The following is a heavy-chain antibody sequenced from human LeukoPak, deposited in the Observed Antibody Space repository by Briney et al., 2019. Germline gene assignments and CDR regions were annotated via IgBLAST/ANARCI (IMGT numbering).Heavy chain of an antibody. D-gene: IGHD3-22*01. V-gene: IGHV3-74*01. J-gene: IGHJ1*01. CDR2: IKSDGST. CDR1: GFTFSSFW. Sequence: GSLRLSCAASGFTFSSFWMHWVRQAPGKGLVWVSRIKSDGSTNYADSVKGRFTISRDNAKNTVSLQMNSLRVEDTGVYYCARAPSEIGGYYPEYFRHWGQGTLVTVSS. CDR3: ARAPSEIGGYYPEYFRH.